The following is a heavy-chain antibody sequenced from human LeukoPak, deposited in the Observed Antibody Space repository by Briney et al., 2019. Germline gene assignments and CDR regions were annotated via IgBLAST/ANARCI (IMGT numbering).Heavy chain of an antibody. CDR3: ARDQTVAGSTFFDY. J-gene: IGHJ4*02. CDR1: GYTFTSYG. V-gene: IGHV1-18*01. Sequence: GASVKVSCKASGYTFTSYGISWERQAPGQGLEWMGWISAYNGNTNYAQKLQGRVTMTTDTSTSTAYMELRSLRSDDTAVYYCARDQTVAGSTFFDYWGQGTLVTVSS. CDR2: ISAYNGNT. D-gene: IGHD6-19*01.